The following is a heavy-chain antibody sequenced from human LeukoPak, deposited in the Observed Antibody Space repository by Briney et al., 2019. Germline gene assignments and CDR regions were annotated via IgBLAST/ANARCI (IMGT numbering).Heavy chain of an antibody. CDR3: ARWNGDCSTTSCPYYYGMDV. J-gene: IGHJ6*02. CDR1: GFTFSSYN. Sequence: GGSLRLSCAASGFTFSSYNMNWVRQAPGKGMEWLSSIKNSANFIYYAGSVKGRFTISRDNAKNSLYLQMSSLRVEDTAVYYCARWNGDCSTTSCPYYYGMDVWGQGTTVTVSS. D-gene: IGHD2-2*03. CDR2: IKNSANFI. V-gene: IGHV3-21*06.